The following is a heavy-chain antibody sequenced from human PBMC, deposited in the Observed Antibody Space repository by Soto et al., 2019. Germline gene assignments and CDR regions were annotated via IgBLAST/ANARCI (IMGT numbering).Heavy chain of an antibody. CDR1: GFTFSNYG. CDR2: IYYEGNNK. D-gene: IGHD2-15*01. CDR3: ARDRCSGGSCDSGAEYFQY. V-gene: IGHV3-33*01. Sequence: QVQLVESGGGVVQPGRSLRLSCAASGFTFSNYGMHWVGRAPGKGLGWGAVIYYEGNNKYYVDSVKGRFTISRDNSKNTLYLQMNSLRAEDTAVYYCARDRCSGGSCDSGAEYFQYWGQGTLVTVSS. J-gene: IGHJ1*01.